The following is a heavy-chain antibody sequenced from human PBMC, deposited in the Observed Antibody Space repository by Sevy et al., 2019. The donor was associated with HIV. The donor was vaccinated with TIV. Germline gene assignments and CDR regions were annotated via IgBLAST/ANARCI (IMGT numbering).Heavy chain of an antibody. V-gene: IGHV3-7*01. J-gene: IGHJ4*02. D-gene: IGHD6-19*01. CDR1: GFNFRSYW. CDR3: AGSSGWYYYYIDY. CDR2: IKQDGSQK. Sequence: GGSLRLSCAASGFNFRSYWMNWVRQAPGKGPEWVASIKQDGSQKFYVDSVKGRFTIARDNTKNSLYLQMNSLRAEDTAVYFCAGSSGWYYYYIDYWGQGTLVTVSS.